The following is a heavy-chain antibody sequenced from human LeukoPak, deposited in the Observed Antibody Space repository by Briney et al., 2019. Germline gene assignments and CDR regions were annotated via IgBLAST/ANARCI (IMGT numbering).Heavy chain of an antibody. CDR3: ASVYKHGMDV. CDR1: GGTFSSYA. Sequence: ASVKVSCKASGGTFSSYAISWVRQAPGQGLEWMGGIIPIFGTANYAQKFQGRVTMTRDTSTSTVYVELSSLRSEDTAVYYCASVYKHGMDVWGQGTTVIVSS. V-gene: IGHV1-69*05. D-gene: IGHD5-24*01. CDR2: IIPIFGTA. J-gene: IGHJ6*02.